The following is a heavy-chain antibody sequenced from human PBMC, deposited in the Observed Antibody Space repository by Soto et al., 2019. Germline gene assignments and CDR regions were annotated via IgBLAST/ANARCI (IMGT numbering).Heavy chain of an antibody. Sequence: KQSQTLSLTCAISGDSVSSNSAAWNWIRQSPSRGLEWLGRTYYRSKWYNDYAVSVKSRITINPDTSKNQFSLQLNSVTPEDTAVYYCAREGTQLWSSYYYYYYGMDVWGQGTTVTVSS. CDR1: GDSVSSNSAA. J-gene: IGHJ6*02. CDR2: TYYRSKWYN. CDR3: AREGTQLWSSYYYYYYGMDV. D-gene: IGHD5-18*01. V-gene: IGHV6-1*01.